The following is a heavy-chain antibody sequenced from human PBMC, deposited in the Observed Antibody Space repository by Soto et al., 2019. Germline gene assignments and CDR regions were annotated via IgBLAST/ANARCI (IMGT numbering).Heavy chain of an antibody. D-gene: IGHD3-10*01. V-gene: IGHV4-39*02. CDR1: GASISRTGFH. CDR2: IYEAGTT. J-gene: IGHJ4*02. Sequence: SETLSLTCAVSGASISRTGFHWGWIRQPPGQGLEWIGSIYEAGTTFYNSSLKSRVTISADTSKNHFSLQLSSVTAADTAVYFCARRGSGHTFDYWGQGTLVTVSS. CDR3: ARRGSGHTFDY.